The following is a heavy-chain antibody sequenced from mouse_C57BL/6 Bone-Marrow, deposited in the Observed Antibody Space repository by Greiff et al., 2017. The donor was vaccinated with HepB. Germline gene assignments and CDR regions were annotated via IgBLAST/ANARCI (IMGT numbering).Heavy chain of an antibody. J-gene: IGHJ1*03. CDR3: ARLLSKDFDV. CDR1: GFTFSDYY. CDR2: ISNGGGST. V-gene: IGHV5-12*01. Sequence: EVKVEESGGGLVQPGGSLKLSCAASGFTFSDYYMYWVRQTPEKRLEWVAYISNGGGSTYYPDTVKGRFTISRDNAKNTLYLQMSRLKSEDTAMYYCARLLSKDFDVWGTGTTVTVSS.